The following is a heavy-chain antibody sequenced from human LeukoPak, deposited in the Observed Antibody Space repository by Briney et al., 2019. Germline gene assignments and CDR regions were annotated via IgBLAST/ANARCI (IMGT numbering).Heavy chain of an antibody. Sequence: GGSLRLSCAASGFTFSNAWMSWVRQAPGKGLELVGRIKSKTDGGTTDYAAPVKGRFTISRDDSKNTLYLQMNSLKTEDTAVYYCTTDRFGELHAFDIWGQGTMVTVSS. CDR2: IKSKTDGGTT. CDR3: TTDRFGELHAFDI. V-gene: IGHV3-15*01. CDR1: GFTFSNAW. D-gene: IGHD3-10*01. J-gene: IGHJ3*02.